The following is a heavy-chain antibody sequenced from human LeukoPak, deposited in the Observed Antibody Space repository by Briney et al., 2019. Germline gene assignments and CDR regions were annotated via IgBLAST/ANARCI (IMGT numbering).Heavy chain of an antibody. CDR2: INTNTGNP. CDR1: GYTFTSYA. D-gene: IGHD5-18*01. Sequence: ASVKVSCKASGYTFTSYAMNWVRQAPGQGLEWMGWINTNTGNPTYAQGLTGRLVFSLDTSVSTAYLQISSLKAEDAAVYYCARVGYSYGFLFDYWGQGTLVTVSS. J-gene: IGHJ4*02. CDR3: ARVGYSYGFLFDY. V-gene: IGHV7-4-1*02.